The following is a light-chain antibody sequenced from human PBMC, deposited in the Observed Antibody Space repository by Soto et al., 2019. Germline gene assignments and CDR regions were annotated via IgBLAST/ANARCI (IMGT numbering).Light chain of an antibody. Sequence: QSALTQPASVSGSPGQSITISCTGTSSDVGGYKYVSWYQHQSGKAPKLMIYEVSNRPSGVPNRFSGSKSGNTASLTISGLQAEDEADYYCSSYTSSSTLVFGGGTQLTVL. J-gene: IGLJ7*01. CDR3: SSYTSSSTLV. CDR2: EVS. V-gene: IGLV2-14*01. CDR1: SSDVGGYKY.